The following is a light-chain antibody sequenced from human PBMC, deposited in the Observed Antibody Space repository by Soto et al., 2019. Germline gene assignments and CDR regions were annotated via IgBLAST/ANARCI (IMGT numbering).Light chain of an antibody. J-gene: IGLJ1*01. Sequence: QSVLTQPPSASGTPGQMVTISCSGSSSNIGSNLVTWYQHLPGTAPRLLTYANDQRPSGVPDRFSGSKSDTSASLAISALQSEDKADYYCATWDDSLNGAYVFGTGTKVTVL. CDR1: SSNIGSNL. CDR2: AND. V-gene: IGLV1-44*01. CDR3: ATWDDSLNGAYV.